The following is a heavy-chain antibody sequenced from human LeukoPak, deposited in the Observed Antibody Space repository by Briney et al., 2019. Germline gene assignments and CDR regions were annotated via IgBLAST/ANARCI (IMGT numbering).Heavy chain of an antibody. CDR3: AKARVAGPINPFDY. CDR2: ISGSGSST. D-gene: IGHD6-19*01. J-gene: IGHJ4*02. CDR1: GFTFSSYA. Sequence: GGSLRLSCAASGFTFSSYAMSWVRQAPGKGLEWVSAISGSGSSTYYADSVKGRFTISRDNSKNTLYLQMNSLRAEDTAVYYCAKARVAGPINPFDYWGQGTLVTVSS. V-gene: IGHV3-23*01.